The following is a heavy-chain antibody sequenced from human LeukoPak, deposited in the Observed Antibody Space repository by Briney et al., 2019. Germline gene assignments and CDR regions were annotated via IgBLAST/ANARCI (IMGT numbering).Heavy chain of an antibody. CDR2: INWNGGGT. Sequence: GGSLRLSCAASGFTFDDYGMSWVRQAPGKGLEWVSGINWNGGGTGYEDSVKGRFTISRDNAKNSLYLQMNSLRAEDTAVYYCAKGAHHYDILTGYYLVYYYYYMDVWGKGTTVTISS. J-gene: IGHJ6*03. D-gene: IGHD3-9*01. CDR1: GFTFDDYG. CDR3: AKGAHHYDILTGYYLVYYYYYMDV. V-gene: IGHV3-20*04.